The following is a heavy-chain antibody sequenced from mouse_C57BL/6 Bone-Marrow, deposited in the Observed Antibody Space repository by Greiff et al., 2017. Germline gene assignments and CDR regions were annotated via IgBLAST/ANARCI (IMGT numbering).Heavy chain of an antibody. J-gene: IGHJ4*01. CDR1: GFTFSDYY. D-gene: IGHD1-1*01. V-gene: IGHV5-12*01. CDR2: ISNGGGST. CDR3: AGQDTTVVEGDYAMDY. Sequence: EVNVVESGGGLVQPGGSLKLSCAASGFTFSDYYMYWVRQTPEKRLEWVAYISNGGGSTYYPDTVKGRFTISRDNAKNTLYLQMSRLKSEDTAMYYCAGQDTTVVEGDYAMDYWGQGTSVTVPS.